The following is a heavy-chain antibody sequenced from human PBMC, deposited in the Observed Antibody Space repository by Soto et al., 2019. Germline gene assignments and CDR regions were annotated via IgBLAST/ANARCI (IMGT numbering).Heavy chain of an antibody. CDR2: IYWDDDK. V-gene: IGHV2-5*02. Sequence: QITLRESGPTRVRPTQPLTLTCDFSGFSLTTSGVGVAWIRQSPGKAPEWLAVIYWDDDKRYSPTLKSRLTSTKDTAKNPVVLTMTNRDPVDTGTYYCAHRALYSGSYWDGGYFDTWGQGTPVTVSS. D-gene: IGHD1-26*01. J-gene: IGHJ4*02. CDR3: AHRALYSGSYWDGGYFDT. CDR1: GFSLTTSGVG.